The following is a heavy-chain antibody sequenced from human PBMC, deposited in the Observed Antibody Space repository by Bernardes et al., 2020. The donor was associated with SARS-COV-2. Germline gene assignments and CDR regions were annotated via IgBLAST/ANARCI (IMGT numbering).Heavy chain of an antibody. Sequence: SGSTLSKPTQTLTLTCPFSWFSLRRSGMRLSWIRQPPGKALEWLARIDWDDDKFYSTSLKTRLTISKDTSKNQVVLTMTNMDPVDTATYYCARITPYCSGGSCYFDHWGQGTLVTVSS. CDR3: ARITPYCSGGSCYFDH. CDR1: WFSLRRSGMR. D-gene: IGHD2-15*01. J-gene: IGHJ4*02. CDR2: IDWDDDK. V-gene: IGHV2-70*04.